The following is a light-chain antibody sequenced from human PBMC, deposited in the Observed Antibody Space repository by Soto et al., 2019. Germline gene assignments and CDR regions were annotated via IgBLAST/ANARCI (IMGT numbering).Light chain of an antibody. CDR3: LHHGSSLWT. V-gene: IGKV3-20*01. CDR1: QSVSNNY. Sequence: IVMTQSPATLSVSPGERATLSCRASQSVSNNYLAWYQQKPGQAPRLLIYGASNRATGIPDRFSGSGSGTDFTLTISRLEPEDFAMYYCLHHGSSLWTFGQGTKVDI. J-gene: IGKJ1*01. CDR2: GAS.